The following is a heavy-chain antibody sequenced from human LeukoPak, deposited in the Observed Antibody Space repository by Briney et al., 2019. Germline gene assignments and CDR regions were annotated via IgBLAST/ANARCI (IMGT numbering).Heavy chain of an antibody. CDR3: ARRLEGYGDIDY. J-gene: IGHJ4*02. CDR2: ISSSRSSYI. V-gene: IGHV3-21*01. CDR1: GFTFRSYS. D-gene: IGHD4-17*01. Sequence: GGSLRLSCAASGFTFRSYSMNWVRPAPGKGLEGGSSISSSRSSYIYYADSVKGRFTIFRDNAKNSLYLQMHSLRAEDTAVYYCARRLEGYGDIDYWGQGTLVTVSS.